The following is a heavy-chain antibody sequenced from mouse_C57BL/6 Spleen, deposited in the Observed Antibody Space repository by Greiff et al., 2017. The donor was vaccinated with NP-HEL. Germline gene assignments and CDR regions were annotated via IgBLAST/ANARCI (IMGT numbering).Heavy chain of an antibody. J-gene: IGHJ3*01. V-gene: IGHV1-52*01. Sequence: QVQLQQPGAELVRPGSSVKLSCKASGYTFTSYWMHWVKQRPIQGLEWIGNIDPSDSETHYNQKFKDKATLTVDKSSSTAYMQLSSLTSEDSAVYYCASGEITSRFAYWGQGTLVTVSA. CDR3: ASGEITSRFAY. CDR2: IDPSDSET. CDR1: GYTFTSYW. D-gene: IGHD1-1*01.